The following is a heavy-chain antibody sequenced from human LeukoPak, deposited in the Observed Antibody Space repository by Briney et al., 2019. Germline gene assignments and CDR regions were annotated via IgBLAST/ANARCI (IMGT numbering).Heavy chain of an antibody. CDR1: GGSISSYY. J-gene: IGHJ4*02. CDR3: AGTIFGVARGEVDY. D-gene: IGHD3-3*01. CDR2: IYTSGST. Sequence: PSETLSLTCTVSGGSISSYYWSWIRQPAGKGLEWIGRIYTSGSTNYNPSLKSRVTISVDKSKNQFSLKLSSVTAADTAVYYCAGTIFGVARGEVDYWGQGTLVTVSS. V-gene: IGHV4-4*07.